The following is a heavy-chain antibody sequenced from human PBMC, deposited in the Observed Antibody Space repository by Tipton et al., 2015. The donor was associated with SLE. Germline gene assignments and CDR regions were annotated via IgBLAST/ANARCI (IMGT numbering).Heavy chain of an antibody. CDR1: GYTFTSYG. Sequence: QLVQSGAEVKKPGASVKGSCKASGYTFTSYGISWVRQTPGQGLEWMGWISAYNGNTNYAQKLQGGVTMTTDTSTSTAYMELWSLRSDDTAVYYCAIPRGIAARDDAFDIWGQGTMVTVSS. CDR2: ISAYNGNT. D-gene: IGHD6-6*01. CDR3: AIPRGIAARDDAFDI. V-gene: IGHV1-18*01. J-gene: IGHJ3*02.